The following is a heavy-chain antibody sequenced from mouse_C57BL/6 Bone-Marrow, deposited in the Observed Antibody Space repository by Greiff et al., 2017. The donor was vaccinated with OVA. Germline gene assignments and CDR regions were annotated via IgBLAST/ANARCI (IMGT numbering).Heavy chain of an antibody. CDR1: GYTFTSYW. J-gene: IGHJ1*03. D-gene: IGHD1-1*01. CDR2: IDPSDSYN. CDR3: ARSGGYGSKGYFDF. V-gene: IGHV1-69*01. Sequence: VQLQQPGAELVMPGASVKLSCKASGYTFTSYWMHWVKQRPGQGLEWIGEIDPSDSYNNYNQKFKGKSTLTVDKSSSTAYMQLNSLTSEDSAVYYCARSGGYGSKGYFDFGGTGTTVTVSS.